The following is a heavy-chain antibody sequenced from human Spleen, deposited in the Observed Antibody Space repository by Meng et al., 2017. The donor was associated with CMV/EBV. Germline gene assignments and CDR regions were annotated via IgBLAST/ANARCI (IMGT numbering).Heavy chain of an antibody. J-gene: IGHJ6*02. CDR1: GFIFSNYA. V-gene: IGHV3-23*01. Sequence: GESLKISCAASGFIFSNYAMSWVRQAPGKGLEWVSSIGGSGGNTYYADSVKGRFTISRDNSKSTLYLQMNSLRAEDTAVYYCAREVFGELFYYAMDVWGQGTTVTVSS. D-gene: IGHD3-10*02. CDR2: IGGSGGNT. CDR3: AREVFGELFYYAMDV.